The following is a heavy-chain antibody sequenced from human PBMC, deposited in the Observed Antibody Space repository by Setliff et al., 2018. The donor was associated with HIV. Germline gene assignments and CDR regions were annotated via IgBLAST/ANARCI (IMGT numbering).Heavy chain of an antibody. V-gene: IGHV3-23*01. D-gene: IGHD1-26*01. J-gene: IGHJ3*02. CDR1: GFSFSNYA. CDR2: IANGINT. CDR3: ALRQRGGLVGAGNAFDI. Sequence: GGSLRLSCAASGFSFSNYAMTWVRQAPGKGLEWVSTIANGINTYYADSVRGRFAISRDNSKNTLYLQMNSLRAEDTAKYYCALRQRGGLVGAGNAFDIWGQGTMVTVSS.